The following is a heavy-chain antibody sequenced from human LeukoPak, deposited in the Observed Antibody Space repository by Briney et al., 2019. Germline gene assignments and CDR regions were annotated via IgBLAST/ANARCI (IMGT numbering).Heavy chain of an antibody. CDR3: ARYGVSGWVIDN. Sequence: SETLSLTCTVSGGSISSYYWSWIRQPAGKGLGWIGRIYTSGSTNYNPSLKSRVTMSVDTSKNQFSLKLSSVTAADTAVYFCARYGVSGWVIDNWGQGTLVTVSS. CDR2: IYTSGST. CDR1: GGSISSYY. J-gene: IGHJ4*02. D-gene: IGHD6-19*01. V-gene: IGHV4-4*07.